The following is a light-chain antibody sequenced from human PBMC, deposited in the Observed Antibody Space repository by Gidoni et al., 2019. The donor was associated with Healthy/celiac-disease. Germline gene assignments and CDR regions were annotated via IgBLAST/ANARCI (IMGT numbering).Light chain of an antibody. CDR2: GAS. Sequence: ELVLTQSPGTLSLSPGERATLSCRASQSVSSSYLAWYQQKPGQAPRPLIYGASSRATGIPDRFSGSGSGTDFTLTISRLEPEDFAVYYCQQYGSSPLFGQGTKVEIK. CDR3: QQYGSSPL. V-gene: IGKV3-20*01. CDR1: QSVSSSY. J-gene: IGKJ1*01.